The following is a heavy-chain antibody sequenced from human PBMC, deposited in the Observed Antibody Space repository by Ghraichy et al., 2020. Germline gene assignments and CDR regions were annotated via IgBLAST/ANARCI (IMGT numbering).Heavy chain of an antibody. CDR2: ITGNGGST. Sequence: GGSLRLSCTASGFTFSTFAMTWVRQAPGKGLECVSGITGNGGSTYYIDSVKGRFTISRDNSRNILDLQMNSLGAEDTAIYYCVKRTSASRSPLYHFDHWGQGILVTVSS. J-gene: IGHJ4*02. CDR1: GFTFSTFA. CDR3: VKRTSASRSPLYHFDH. V-gene: IGHV3-23*01. D-gene: IGHD3-3*01.